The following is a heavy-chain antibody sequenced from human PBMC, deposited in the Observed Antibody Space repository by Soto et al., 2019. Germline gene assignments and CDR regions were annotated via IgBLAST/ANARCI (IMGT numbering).Heavy chain of an antibody. CDR3: ARGIAAAGPKLDY. D-gene: IGHD6-13*01. CDR2: ISSATTTI. CDR1: GFTFSSYS. J-gene: IGHJ4*02. Sequence: EVQLVESGGGLVQPGGSLRLSCAASGFTFSSYSMNWVRQAPGKGLEWVSYISSATTTIYYADSVKGRFTISRDKAKVSLYLQMNSLRADDTAVYYCARGIAAAGPKLDYWGQGTLVTVSS. V-gene: IGHV3-48*01.